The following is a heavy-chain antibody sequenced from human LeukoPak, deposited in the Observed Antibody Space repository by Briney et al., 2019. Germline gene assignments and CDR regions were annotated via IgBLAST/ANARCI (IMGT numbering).Heavy chain of an antibody. D-gene: IGHD5-12*01. Sequence: SETLSLTCTVCGGPNSSYYWIWIRQPPGEGVEWIGYIYYSGSTDYNPSLKSRVSISVDTSRNQFSLRLSSVTAADTAIYYCARHTWQWLPFDDWGQGTQVTISS. V-gene: IGHV4-59*12. CDR2: IYYSGST. CDR1: GGPNSSYY. J-gene: IGHJ4*02. CDR3: ARHTWQWLPFDD.